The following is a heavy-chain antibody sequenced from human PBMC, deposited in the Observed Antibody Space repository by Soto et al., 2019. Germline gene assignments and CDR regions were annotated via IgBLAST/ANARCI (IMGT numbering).Heavy chain of an antibody. D-gene: IGHD6-13*01. CDR2: ISSSGGYN. V-gene: IGHV3-21*02. CDR1: GFTFSGHT. Sequence: EVQLVESGGGLVKPGGSLRLSCEASGFTFSGHTLTWVRQAPGKGLEWVSSISSSGGYNHYADSVKGRFTISRDNANNSLFLQMNSLRVEDTALYYCAGRIAAGGGMDVWGQGTTVSVSS. CDR3: AGRIAAGGGMDV. J-gene: IGHJ6*02.